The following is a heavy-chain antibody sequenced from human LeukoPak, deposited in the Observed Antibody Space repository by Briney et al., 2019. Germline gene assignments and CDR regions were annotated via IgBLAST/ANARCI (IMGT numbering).Heavy chain of an antibody. J-gene: IGHJ4*02. D-gene: IGHD4-23*01. CDR2: ISAYNGNT. V-gene: IGHV1-18*01. Sequence: ASVKVSCKASGYAFTSYGISWVRQAPGQGLEWMGWISAYNGNTNYAQKLQGRVTITTDTSTSTAYMELRSLRSDDTAVYYCPRDLTFDYSGNLFDYWGQGTLVTVSS. CDR3: PRDLTFDYSGNLFDY. CDR1: GYAFTSYG.